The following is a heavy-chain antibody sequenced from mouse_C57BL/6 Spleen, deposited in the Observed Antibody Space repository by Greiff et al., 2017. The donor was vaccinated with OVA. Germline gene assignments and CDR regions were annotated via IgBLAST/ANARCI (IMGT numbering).Heavy chain of an antibody. Sequence: VQLVESGPELVKPGASVKISCKASGYAFSSSWMNWVKQRPGKGLEWIGRIYPGDGDTNYNGKFKGKATLTADKSSSTAYMQLSSLTSEDSAVYFCARYYSHYAMDYWGQGTSVTVSS. V-gene: IGHV1-82*01. D-gene: IGHD1-1*01. J-gene: IGHJ4*01. CDR3: ARYYSHYAMDY. CDR1: GYAFSSSW. CDR2: IYPGDGDT.